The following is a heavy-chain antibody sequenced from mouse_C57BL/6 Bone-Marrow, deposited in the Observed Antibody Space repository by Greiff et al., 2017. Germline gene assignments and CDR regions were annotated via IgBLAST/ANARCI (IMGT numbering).Heavy chain of an antibody. J-gene: IGHJ4*01. Sequence: VQLQQSGAELARPGASVKLSCKASGYTFTSYGISWVKQRTGQGLEWIGEIYPRSGNTYYNEKFKGKATLTADKSSSTAYMELRSLTSEDSAVYFCASPPYGHYAMDYWGQGTSVTVSS. CDR3: ASPPYGHYAMDY. CDR1: GYTFTSYG. CDR2: IYPRSGNT. V-gene: IGHV1-81*01. D-gene: IGHD1-1*01.